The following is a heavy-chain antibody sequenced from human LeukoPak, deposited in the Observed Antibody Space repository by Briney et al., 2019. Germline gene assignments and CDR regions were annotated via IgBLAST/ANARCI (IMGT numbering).Heavy chain of an antibody. J-gene: IGHJ4*02. Sequence: GGSLRLSCAASGFTFSSYSMNWVRQAPGKGLEWVSSISSSSSYIYYADSVKGRFTISRDNAKNSLYLQMNSLRAEDTAVYYCAREMDPTIVGVVTNNPIDYWGQGTLVTVSS. D-gene: IGHD3-3*01. CDR1: GFTFSSYS. V-gene: IGHV3-21*01. CDR3: AREMDPTIVGVVTNNPIDY. CDR2: ISSSSSYI.